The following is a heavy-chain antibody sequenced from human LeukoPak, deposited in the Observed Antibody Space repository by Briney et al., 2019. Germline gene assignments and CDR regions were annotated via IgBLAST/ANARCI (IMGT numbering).Heavy chain of an antibody. J-gene: IGHJ4*02. CDR1: GFSNSDHY. D-gene: IGHD4-17*01. CDR2: VRNKPNGYTT. CDR3: TRVRHGDYFDY. V-gene: IGHV3-72*01. Sequence: GGSLRLSCAASGFSNSDHYMDWVRQAPGKGLEWVGRVRNKPNGYTTDYGTSVKGRFTISRDDSKNSLYLQMNSLTSEDTAVYYCTRVRHGDYFDYWGQGTLVSVSS.